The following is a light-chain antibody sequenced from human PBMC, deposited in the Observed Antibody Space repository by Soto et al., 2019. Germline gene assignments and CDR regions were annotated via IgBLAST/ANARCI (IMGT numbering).Light chain of an antibody. CDR3: QQYNSWPLT. Sequence: EIVMTQSPATLSMSPGEIATLSCRASQSISTKVAWYQQKPGQAPRLLIYGASTRATGVPARFGGSGSGTEFTLSISSLQSEHFAVYYCQQYNSWPLTFGGGTKVEIK. J-gene: IGKJ4*01. V-gene: IGKV3-15*01. CDR2: GAS. CDR1: QSISTK.